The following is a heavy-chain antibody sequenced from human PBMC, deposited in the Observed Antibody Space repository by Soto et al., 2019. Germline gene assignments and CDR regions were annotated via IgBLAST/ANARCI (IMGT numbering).Heavy chain of an antibody. CDR3: VHHGGDPYYHDF. J-gene: IGHJ4*02. CDR2: IYYSGST. CDR1: GGSLSSSSW. V-gene: IGHV4-4*02. Sequence: QVQLQESGPGLVNPSGTLSLTCAVSGGSLSSSSWWSWVRQPQGKALEWLGEIYYSGSTKYNPSLNSRVTISADQSKNDFSLRLSSVTAADTAVYYCVHHGGDPYYHDFWGQGMLVTVSS. D-gene: IGHD4-17*01.